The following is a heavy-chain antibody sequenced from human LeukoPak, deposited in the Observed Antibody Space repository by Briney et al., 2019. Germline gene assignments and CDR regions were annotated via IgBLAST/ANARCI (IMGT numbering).Heavy chain of an antibody. D-gene: IGHD3-3*01. V-gene: IGHV3-30-3*01. Sequence: GRSLRLSSVASGFTFSSYAMHWGRQAPGKGRGWVAVISYVGGNKYYADSVKGRLTISRDNSKNTLYLQMNSVRAEDTAVYYCARDSTIFGVVISGIDYWGQGTLVTVSS. CDR2: ISYVGGNK. CDR3: ARDSTIFGVVISGIDY. CDR1: GFTFSSYA. J-gene: IGHJ4*02.